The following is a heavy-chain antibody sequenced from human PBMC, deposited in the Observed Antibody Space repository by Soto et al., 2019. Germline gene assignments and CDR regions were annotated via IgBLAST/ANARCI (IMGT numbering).Heavy chain of an antibody. CDR3: ARVYYDFWSGLSEGDHCYYYYGMDV. J-gene: IGHJ6*02. CDR1: GYTFTGYY. D-gene: IGHD3-3*01. Sequence: ASVKVSCKASGYTFTGYYMHWVRQAPGQGLEWMGWINPNSGGTNYAQKFQGRVTMTRDTSISTAYMELSRLRSDDTAVYYCARVYYDFWSGLSEGDHCYYYYGMDVWGQGTTVTVSS. CDR2: INPNSGGT. V-gene: IGHV1-2*02.